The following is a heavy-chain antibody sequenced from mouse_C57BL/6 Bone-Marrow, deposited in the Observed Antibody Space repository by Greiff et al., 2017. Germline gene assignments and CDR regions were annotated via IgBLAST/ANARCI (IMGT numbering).Heavy chain of an antibody. Sequence: QVTLKVSGAELARPGASVKLSCKASGYTFTSYGISWVKQRTGQGLEWIGEIYPRSGNTYYNEKLKGKATLTADKSSRTAYMELRSLTSEDAAVYFCARDYYGSRGAYWGQGTLVTVSA. V-gene: IGHV1-81*01. CDR1: GYTFTSYG. CDR3: ARDYYGSRGAY. D-gene: IGHD1-1*01. CDR2: IYPRSGNT. J-gene: IGHJ3*01.